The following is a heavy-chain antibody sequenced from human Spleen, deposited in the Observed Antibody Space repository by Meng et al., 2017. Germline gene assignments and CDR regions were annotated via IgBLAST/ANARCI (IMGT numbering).Heavy chain of an antibody. CDR2: INPSGGSI. CDR1: GYTFTSYY. CDR3: AREETYYYDRSFDY. Sequence: ASVKVSCKAYGYTFTSYYMHWVRQAPGQGLEWMGIINPSGGSIRYAQKLQGRVTMTRDTSTSTVYMELSSLRSEDTAVFYCAREETYYYDRSFDYWGQGTLVTVSS. V-gene: IGHV1-46*01. D-gene: IGHD3-22*01. J-gene: IGHJ4*02.